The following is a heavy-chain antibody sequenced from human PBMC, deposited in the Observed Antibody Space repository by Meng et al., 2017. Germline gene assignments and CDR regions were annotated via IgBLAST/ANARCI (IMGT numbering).Heavy chain of an antibody. V-gene: IGHV3-23*01. CDR2: IRGSIRGSGPST. Sequence: GESLKISCAASGFTFSNYAMSWVRQAPGKGLEWVSDIRGSIRGSGPSTYYADSVKGRFTIYRDNSKNTLYLQMNSLRAEDTAVYYCAKEIYSGSYYVWNYWGQGTLVTVSS. CDR1: GFTFSNYA. D-gene: IGHD1-26*01. CDR3: AKEIYSGSYYVWNY. J-gene: IGHJ4*02.